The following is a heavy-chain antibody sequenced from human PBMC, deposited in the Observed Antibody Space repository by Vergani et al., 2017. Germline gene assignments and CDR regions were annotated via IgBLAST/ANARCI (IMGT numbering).Heavy chain of an antibody. CDR3: AGGQDYLGSGSYPYFYYYGLDV. J-gene: IGHJ6*02. CDR2: ISSSSSYI. V-gene: IGHV3-21*01. D-gene: IGHD3-10*01. CDR1: GFTFSSYS. Sequence: EVQLVESGGGLVKRGGSLRLSCAASGFTFSSYSMNWVRQAPGKGLEWVSSISSSSSYIHYSDSLKGRFTISKDNAKSSLYLQMNSLRAEDTGVYYCAGGQDYLGSGSYPYFYYYGLDVWGQGTAVTVSS.